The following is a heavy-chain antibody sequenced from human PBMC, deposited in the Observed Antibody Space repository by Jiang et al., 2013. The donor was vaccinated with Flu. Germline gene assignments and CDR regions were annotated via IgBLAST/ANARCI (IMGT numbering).Heavy chain of an antibody. V-gene: IGHV4-59*08. CDR3: ARLNSSDRTGYYYYGMDV. CDR1: GGSISSYY. CDR2: IYYSGST. Sequence: GPGLVKPSETLSLTCTVSGGSISSYYWSWIRQPPGKGLEWIGYIYYSGSTNYNPSLKSRVTISVDTSKNQFSLKLSSVTAADTAVYYCARLNSSDRTGYYYYGMDVWGQGTTVTVSS. D-gene: IGHD1-1*01. J-gene: IGHJ6*02.